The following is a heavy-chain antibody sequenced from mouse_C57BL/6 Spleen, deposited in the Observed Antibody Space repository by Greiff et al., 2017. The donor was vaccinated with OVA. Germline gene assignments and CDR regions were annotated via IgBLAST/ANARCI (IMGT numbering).Heavy chain of an antibody. D-gene: IGHD2-1*01. V-gene: IGHV1-26*01. CDR2: INPNNGGT. CDR3: ARRRIYDGNYYAMDY. Sequence: EVQLQQSGPELVKPGASVKISCKASGYTFTDYYMNWVKQSHGKSLEWIGDINPNNGGTSYNQKFKGKATLTVDKSSSTAYMELRSLTSEDSAVYYCARRRIYDGNYYAMDYWGQGTSVTVSS. J-gene: IGHJ4*01. CDR1: GYTFTDYY.